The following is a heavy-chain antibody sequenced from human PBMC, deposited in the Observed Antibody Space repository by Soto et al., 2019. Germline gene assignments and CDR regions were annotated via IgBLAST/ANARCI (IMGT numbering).Heavy chain of an antibody. J-gene: IGHJ5*02. CDR3: TKEGGSYLNWFDP. Sequence: PGGSLRLSCAASGFTFSGSAMHWVRQASGKGLEWVGRIRSKANSYATAYAASVKGRFTISRDDSKNTAYLQMNSLKTEDTAVYYCTKEGGSYLNWFDPWGQGTLVTV. V-gene: IGHV3-73*01. CDR2: IRSKANSYAT. D-gene: IGHD1-26*01. CDR1: GFTFSGSA.